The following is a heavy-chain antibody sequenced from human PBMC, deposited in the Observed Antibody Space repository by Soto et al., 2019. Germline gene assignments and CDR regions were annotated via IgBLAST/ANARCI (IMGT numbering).Heavy chain of an antibody. CDR2: INPNSGGT. CDR3: AREFDCSGGSCSGMDV. D-gene: IGHD2-15*01. J-gene: IGHJ6*02. V-gene: IGHV1-2*04. Sequence: ASVKVSCKASGYTFTGYYMHWVRQAPGQGLEWMGWINPNSGGTNYAQKFQGWVTMTRDTSTSTAYMELSRLRSDDTAVYYCAREFDCSGGSCSGMDVWGQGTTVTVSS. CDR1: GYTFTGYY.